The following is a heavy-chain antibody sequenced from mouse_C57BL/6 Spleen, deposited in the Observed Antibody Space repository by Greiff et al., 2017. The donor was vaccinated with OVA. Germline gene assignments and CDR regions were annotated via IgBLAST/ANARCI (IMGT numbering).Heavy chain of an antibody. CDR3: ARKDYYGSSWDYFDY. Sequence: QVQLKQSGAELVKPGASVKISCKASGYAFSSYWMNWVKQRPGKGLEWIGQIYPGDGDTNYNGKFKGKATLTADKSSSTAYMQLSSLTSEDSAVYFCARKDYYGSSWDYFDYWGKGTTLTVSS. D-gene: IGHD1-1*01. V-gene: IGHV1-80*01. CDR2: IYPGDGDT. J-gene: IGHJ2*01. CDR1: GYAFSSYW.